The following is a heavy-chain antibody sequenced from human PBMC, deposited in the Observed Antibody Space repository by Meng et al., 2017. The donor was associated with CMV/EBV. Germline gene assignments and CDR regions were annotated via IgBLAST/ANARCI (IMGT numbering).Heavy chain of an antibody. D-gene: IGHD2-2*01. J-gene: IGHJ4*02. Sequence: GYISSGGYYWRWIRQHPGKGLEWIGYIYYSGSTYYNPSLKSRVTISVDTSKNQFSLKLSSVTAADTAVYYCARDACNSSTSCYYFDYWGQGTLVTVSS. CDR1: GYISSGGYY. V-gene: IGHV4-31*02. CDR2: IYYSGST. CDR3: ARDACNSSTSCYYFDY.